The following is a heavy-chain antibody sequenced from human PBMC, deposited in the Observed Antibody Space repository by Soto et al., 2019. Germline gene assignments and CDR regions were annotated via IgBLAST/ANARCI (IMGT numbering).Heavy chain of an antibody. CDR1: GGSISSGGYY. CDR3: ARGRSSSWYVNGMDV. V-gene: IGHV4-31*03. Sequence: QVQLQESGPGLVKPSQTLSLTCTVSGGSISSGGYYWNWIRQHPGKDLEWIGNIYYSGSTYYNPPHKSRVTISADTSKNQFSLTLSSVTVADTAVYYCARGRSSSWYVNGMDVWGQGTTVTVSS. D-gene: IGHD6-13*01. CDR2: IYYSGST. J-gene: IGHJ6*02.